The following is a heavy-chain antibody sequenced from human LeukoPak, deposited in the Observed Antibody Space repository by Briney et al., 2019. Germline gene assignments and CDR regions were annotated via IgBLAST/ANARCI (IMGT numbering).Heavy chain of an antibody. J-gene: IGHJ5*02. V-gene: IGHV3-7*01. Sequence: GGSLRLSCAAPGFTFSYYWMTWVRQAPGKGLEWVANIKEDGSEKNYVDSVKGRFTISRDNAKNSLYLQMNSLRAEDTAVYYCARGQYQLPWGQGTLVTVSS. CDR1: GFTFSYYW. CDR2: IKEDGSEK. D-gene: IGHD2-2*01. CDR3: ARGQYQLP.